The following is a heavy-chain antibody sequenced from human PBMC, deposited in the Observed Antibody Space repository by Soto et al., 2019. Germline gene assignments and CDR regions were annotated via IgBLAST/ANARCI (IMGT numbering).Heavy chain of an antibody. J-gene: IGHJ5*02. V-gene: IGHV1-69*13. CDR1: GGTFSTYT. D-gene: IGHD3-22*01. CDR3: TRDLYYFDSSAYYGHNWFDL. Sequence: ASVKVSCKASGGTFSTYTMSWVRQAPGQGLEWMGGIIPMFGTTTYAENFQGRVTITADESTSTAYMELTSLRSEDTAVYYCTRDLYYFDSSAYYGHNWFDLCGQGTRVTVSS. CDR2: IIPMFGTT.